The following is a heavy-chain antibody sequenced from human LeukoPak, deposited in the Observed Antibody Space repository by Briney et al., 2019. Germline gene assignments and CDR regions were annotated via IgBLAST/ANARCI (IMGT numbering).Heavy chain of an antibody. Sequence: GGSLRLSCAASGFTFSNYAMSWVRQAPGKGLEWVSYISSSSSTIYYADSVKGRFTISRDNAKNSLYLQMNSLRAEDTAVYYCARDRFYDSSGKPLGYWGQGTLVTVSS. CDR2: ISSSSSTI. V-gene: IGHV3-48*01. CDR3: ARDRFYDSSGKPLGY. D-gene: IGHD3-22*01. J-gene: IGHJ4*02. CDR1: GFTFSNYA.